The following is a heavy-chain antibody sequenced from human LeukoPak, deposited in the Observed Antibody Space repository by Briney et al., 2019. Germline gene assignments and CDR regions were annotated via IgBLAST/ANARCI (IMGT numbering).Heavy chain of an antibody. CDR1: GYTFTSYG. D-gene: IGHD2-15*01. J-gene: IGHJ5*02. CDR3: ASNPIIDCSGGSCYTGENWFDP. Sequence: ASVKVSCKASGYTFTSYGISWVRQAPGQGLEWMGWINAYNGNTNYAQKLQGRVTMTTDTSTSTAYMELRSLRSDDTAVYYCASNPIIDCSGGSCYTGENWFDPWGQGTLVTVSS. V-gene: IGHV1-18*01. CDR2: INAYNGNT.